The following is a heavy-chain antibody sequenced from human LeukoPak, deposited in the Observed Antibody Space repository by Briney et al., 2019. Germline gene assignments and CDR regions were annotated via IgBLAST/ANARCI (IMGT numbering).Heavy chain of an antibody. CDR3: ARDSSLRMIVEAVYYYYYYYMDV. D-gene: IGHD3-22*01. J-gene: IGHJ6*03. CDR2: IKQDGSEK. CDR1: GFTFNTYW. V-gene: IGHV3-7*01. Sequence: LPGGSLRLSCAASGFTFNTYWMSWVRQAPGKGLEWVANIKQDGSEKYYVDSVKGRFTISRDNAKNSLYLQMNSLRAEDTAVYYCARDSSLRMIVEAVYYYYYYYMDVWGKGTTVTVSS.